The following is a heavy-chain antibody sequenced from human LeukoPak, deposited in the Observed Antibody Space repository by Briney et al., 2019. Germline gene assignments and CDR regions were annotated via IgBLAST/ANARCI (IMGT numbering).Heavy chain of an antibody. D-gene: IGHD4-23*01. J-gene: IGHJ4*02. V-gene: IGHV3-23*01. CDR3: AKRSDYGGNGNYFDY. Sequence: GGSLRLSCAASGFTFISSGMSWVRQAPGKRLDWVSTISGRDTNTYYADSVEGRFIISRDNSKNTVYLQMNSLRAEDTAVYYCAKRSDYGGNGNYFDYWGRGTPVTVSS. CDR1: GFTFISSG. CDR2: ISGRDTNT.